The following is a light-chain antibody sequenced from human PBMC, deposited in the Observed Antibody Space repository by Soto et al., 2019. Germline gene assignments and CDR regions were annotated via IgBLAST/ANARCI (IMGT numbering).Light chain of an antibody. CDR2: DAS. Sequence: DIQMTPSPSTLSASVVDKVTITCRASQSISSWVAWYQQKPGKAPKLLIYDASSLESGVPSRFSGSGSGTEFTLTISSLQPDDFATYYCQQYNSCRTFGQGTKVDIK. V-gene: IGKV1-5*01. J-gene: IGKJ1*01. CDR1: QSISSW. CDR3: QQYNSCRT.